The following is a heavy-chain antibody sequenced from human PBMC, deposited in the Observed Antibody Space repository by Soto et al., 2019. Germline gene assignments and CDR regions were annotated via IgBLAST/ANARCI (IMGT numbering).Heavy chain of an antibody. D-gene: IGHD6-19*01. CDR1: GGIFSNFA. V-gene: IGHV1-69*01. Sequence: QVQLVQSGAEVKKPGSSVKVSCKASGGIFSNFAFNWMRQAPGQGLELMGGIIPTLGTPHYAQKFLGRVTITGDESTRTVYMEISSLTVEATAVDYWARVGLGAYDDWAQGTLLIVS. CDR2: IIPTLGTP. CDR3: ARVGLGAYDD. J-gene: IGHJ4*02.